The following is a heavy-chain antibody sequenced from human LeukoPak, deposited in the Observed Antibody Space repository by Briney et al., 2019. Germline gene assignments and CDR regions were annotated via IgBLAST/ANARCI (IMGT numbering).Heavy chain of an antibody. D-gene: IGHD5-18*01. CDR3: ARGVDTAMVYHFYYMDV. Sequence: GGSLRLSCAASGFTFSSYEMNWVRQAPGKGLEWVSYIRSSGGTIFYADSVKGRFTISRDDAKNSLYLEMNSLRVEDTAVYYCARGVDTAMVYHFYYMDVWGKGTTVTVSS. CDR1: GFTFSSYE. V-gene: IGHV3-48*03. J-gene: IGHJ6*03. CDR2: IRSSGGTI.